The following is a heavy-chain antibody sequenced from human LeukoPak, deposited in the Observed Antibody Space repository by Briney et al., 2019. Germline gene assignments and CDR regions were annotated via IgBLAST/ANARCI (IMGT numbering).Heavy chain of an antibody. J-gene: IGHJ4*02. CDR1: GFTVSSNY. Sequence: GGSLRLSCAASGFTVSSNYMSWVRQAPGKGLEWVSAISGSGGSTYYADSVKGRFTISRDNSKNTLYLQMNSLRAEDTAVYYCAKVGSSSGYYYGYWGQGTLVTVSS. CDR2: ISGSGGST. V-gene: IGHV3-23*01. CDR3: AKVGSSSGYYYGY. D-gene: IGHD3-22*01.